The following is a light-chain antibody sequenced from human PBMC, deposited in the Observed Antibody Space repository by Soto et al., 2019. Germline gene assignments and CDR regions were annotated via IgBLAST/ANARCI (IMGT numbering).Light chain of an antibody. CDR1: ESLITKA. J-gene: IGKJ3*01. V-gene: IGKV3-20*01. CDR3: QQYGVSPLT. CDR2: GAF. Sequence: EIVLTQSPGTLSLSPGETATVSCRATESLITKALAWYQQKPGQAPRLLIYGAFTRDAAIPDRFYGSGSGTDFALIISRLVLEDSGVYYCQQYGVSPLTFGPGTKVEIE.